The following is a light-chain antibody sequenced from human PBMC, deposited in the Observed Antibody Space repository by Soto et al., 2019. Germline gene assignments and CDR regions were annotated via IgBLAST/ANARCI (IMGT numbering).Light chain of an antibody. V-gene: IGLV2-14*01. CDR2: DVS. J-gene: IGLJ1*01. Sequence: QSALTQPASVSGSPGQSITISCTGTSSDVGGYNYVSWYQQYPGKAPKLMIYDVSIRPSGVSYRFSGSKSGNTASLTISGLRAEDEADYYCTSDTYTSTCVFGTGTKSPS. CDR1: SSDVGGYNY. CDR3: TSDTYTSTCV.